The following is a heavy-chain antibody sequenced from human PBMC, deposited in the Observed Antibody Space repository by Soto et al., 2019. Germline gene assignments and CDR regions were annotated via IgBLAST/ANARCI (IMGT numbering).Heavy chain of an antibody. D-gene: IGHD3-10*01. Sequence: GGSLRLSCAASGFTFSSYAMHWVRQAPGKGLEWVAVISYDGSNKYYADSVKGRFTISRDNSKNTLYLQMNSLRAEDTAVYYCARDDVRYGMDVWGQGTTVTVSS. CDR3: ARDDVRYGMDV. V-gene: IGHV3-30-3*01. J-gene: IGHJ6*02. CDR1: GFTFSSYA. CDR2: ISYDGSNK.